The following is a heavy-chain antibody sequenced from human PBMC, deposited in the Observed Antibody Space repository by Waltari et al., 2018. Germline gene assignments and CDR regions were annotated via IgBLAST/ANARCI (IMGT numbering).Heavy chain of an antibody. D-gene: IGHD6-6*01. J-gene: IGHJ3*01. CDR2: IYYSGGT. Sequence: QVQLQESGPGLVKPSETLSLTCSVSGGSISSYYWSWIRQPPGKGLEWIGYIYYSGGTNYTPSRQSRVTIAVDTSKNQFSRKLSSVTAADTAVYYCARVPGSSVAFDFWGQGTMVTVSS. V-gene: IGHV4-59*01. CDR3: ARVPGSSVAFDF. CDR1: GGSISSYY.